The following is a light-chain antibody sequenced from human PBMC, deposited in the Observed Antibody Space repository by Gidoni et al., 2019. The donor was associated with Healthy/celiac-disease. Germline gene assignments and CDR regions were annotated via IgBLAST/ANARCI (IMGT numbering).Light chain of an antibody. CDR3: MQALQTPRT. J-gene: IGKJ1*01. V-gene: IGKV2-28*01. Sequence: DIVMTQSPLSLPVTLGEPASISCRSSQSLLHSNGYNYLDWYLPKPGQSPQLLIYLGSNRASGVPDRFSGSGSGTDFTLKISRVEAEDVGVYYCMQALQTPRTFGQGTKVEIK. CDR1: QSLLHSNGYNY. CDR2: LGS.